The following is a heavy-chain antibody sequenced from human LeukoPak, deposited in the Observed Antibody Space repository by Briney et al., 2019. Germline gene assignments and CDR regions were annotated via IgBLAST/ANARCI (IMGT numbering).Heavy chain of an antibody. J-gene: IGHJ4*02. CDR3: ARLGRGYRYCFSFDY. CDR1: GGSISSSSYY. D-gene: IGHD5-18*01. CDR2: IYYSGST. Sequence: SETLSLTCTVSGGSISSSSYYWGWIRQPPGKGLEWIGSIYYSGSTYYNPSLKSRVTISVDTSKNQFSLKLSSVTAADTAVYYCARLGRGYRYCFSFDYWGQGTLVNVSS. V-gene: IGHV4-39*01.